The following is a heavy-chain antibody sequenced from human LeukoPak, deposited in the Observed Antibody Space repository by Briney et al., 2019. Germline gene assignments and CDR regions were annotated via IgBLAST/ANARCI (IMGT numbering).Heavy chain of an antibody. CDR1: GVTFSSYG. D-gene: IGHD3-22*01. V-gene: IGHV3-30*18. CDR3: AKGGYYDSSGYFTIDY. CDR2: ISYDGSNK. J-gene: IGHJ4*02. Sequence: GRSLRLSCAASGVTFSSYGMHWVRQAPGKRLEWGAVISYDGSNKYYADSVKGRFTISRDNSNNTLYLQMNSLRAEDTAGYYCAKGGYYDSSGYFTIDYWGQGTLVTVSS.